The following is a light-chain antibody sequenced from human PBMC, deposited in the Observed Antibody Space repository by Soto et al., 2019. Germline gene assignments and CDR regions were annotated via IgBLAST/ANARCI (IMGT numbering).Light chain of an antibody. CDR1: QRVSSN. Sequence: IVMTQSPATLSVSPGERATLSCRASQRVSSNLAWYQQKPGQAPRLLTYGASTRATGSPARFSGSGSGTEFTLTISSLQSEDFAVYYCQQYNNWPPWTFGQGTKVEIK. CDR3: QQYNNWPPWT. J-gene: IGKJ1*01. CDR2: GAS. V-gene: IGKV3-15*01.